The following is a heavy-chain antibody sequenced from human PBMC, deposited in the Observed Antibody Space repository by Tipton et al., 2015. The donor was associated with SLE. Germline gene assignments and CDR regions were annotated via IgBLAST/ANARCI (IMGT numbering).Heavy chain of an antibody. CDR1: GYTFTDYA. CDR3: ARAGMTTVTTFAFDS. J-gene: IGHJ4*02. D-gene: IGHD4-17*01. Sequence: QLVQSGSELKKPGASVKVSCKTSGYTFTDYAMNWVRQAPGQGLEWMGWINTNTGTPTYAQGFTGRFVFSLGTSVSTAYLQINSLKAEDTAIYYCARAGMTTVTTFAFDSWGQGTLVTVSS. CDR2: INTNTGTP. V-gene: IGHV7-4-1*02.